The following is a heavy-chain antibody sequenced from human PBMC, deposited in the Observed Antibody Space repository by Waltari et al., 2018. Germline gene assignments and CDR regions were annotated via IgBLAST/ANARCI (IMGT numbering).Heavy chain of an antibody. CDR1: GGSISSYY. J-gene: IGHJ6*04. V-gene: IGHV4-4*09. CDR3: ARVGVDFWSGYWPDV. CDR2: IYTSGST. Sequence: QVQLQESGPGLVKPSETLSLTCTVSGGSISSYYWSWIRQPPGKGLEWIGYIYTSGSTNDNPSLKSRVTISVDTSKNQFSLKLSSVTAADTAVYYCARVGVDFWSGYWPDVWGKGTTVTVSS. D-gene: IGHD3-3*01.